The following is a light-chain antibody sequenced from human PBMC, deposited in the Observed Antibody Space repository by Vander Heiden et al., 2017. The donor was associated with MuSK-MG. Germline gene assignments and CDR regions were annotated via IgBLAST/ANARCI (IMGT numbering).Light chain of an antibody. CDR2: AAS. CDR1: QSISSY. CDR3: QQSDSAPQT. J-gene: IGKJ2*01. V-gene: IGKV1-39*01. Sequence: DIQMTQSPSSLSASVGDRVTITCRASQSISSYLNWYQQKPGKAPKLLIYAASSLQSGVPSRLSGSGSGTDFTLTISSLQPEDFATYYCQQSDSAPQTFGQGTKLEIK.